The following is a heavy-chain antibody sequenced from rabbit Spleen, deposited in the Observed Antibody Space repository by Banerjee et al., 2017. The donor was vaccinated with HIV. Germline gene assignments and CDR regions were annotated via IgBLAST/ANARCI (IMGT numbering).Heavy chain of an antibody. CDR1: GFTLSSYY. D-gene: IGHD8-1*01. CDR2: IDPVFGIT. CDR3: ARDGAGGSYFDL. Sequence: QLKESGGGLVQPGGSLKLSCKASGFTLSSYYMNWVRQAPGKGLEWIGYIDPVFGITSYANWVNGRFSISRENAQNTVFLQMTSLTAADTATYFCARDGAGGSYFDLWGPGTLVTVS. J-gene: IGHJ4*01. V-gene: IGHV1S7*01.